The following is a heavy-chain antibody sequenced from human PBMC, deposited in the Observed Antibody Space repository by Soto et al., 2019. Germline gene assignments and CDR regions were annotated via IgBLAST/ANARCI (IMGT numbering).Heavy chain of an antibody. J-gene: IGHJ6*02. D-gene: IGHD3-10*01. CDR1: GGTFSSYT. CDR2: IIPILGIA. V-gene: IGHV1-69*02. Sequence: QVQLVQSGAEVKKPGSSVKVSCKASGGTFSSYTISWVRQAPGQGLEWMGRIIPILGIANYAQKFQGRVTITADKSTTTAYMELSSLRSEDTAVYYFARSYYYGSGSYSDYYYYGMDVWGQGTKVTVSS. CDR3: ARSYYYGSGSYSDYYYYGMDV.